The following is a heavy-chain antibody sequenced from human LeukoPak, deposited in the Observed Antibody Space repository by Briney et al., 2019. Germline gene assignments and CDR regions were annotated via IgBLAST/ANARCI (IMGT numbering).Heavy chain of an antibody. D-gene: IGHD3-16*02. V-gene: IGHV3-9*01. CDR2: ISWNSGSI. CDR3: TRRWQPT. Sequence: GGSLRLSCAASGFNFKDYAIHWVRQAPGKGLEWVSGISWNSGSIGYADSVKGRFTISRDNAKNSLYLQMNSLRAEDTAVYYCTRRWQPTWGQGTLVTVSS. J-gene: IGHJ5*02. CDR1: GFNFKDYA.